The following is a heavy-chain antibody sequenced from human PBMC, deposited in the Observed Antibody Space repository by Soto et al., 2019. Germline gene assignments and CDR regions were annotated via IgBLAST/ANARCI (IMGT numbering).Heavy chain of an antibody. V-gene: IGHV3-33*01. D-gene: IGHD6-13*01. CDR2: IWHDGSNK. Sequence: GGSLRLSCAASGFTFSSYGMHWVRQAPGKGLEWVAVIWHDGSNKYYADSVKGRFTISRDNSKNTLYLQMNSLRAEDTAVYYCARGLRPQDSGYGAFHFDHWGQGTLVTVSS. CDR1: GFTFSSYG. J-gene: IGHJ4*02. CDR3: ARGLRPQDSGYGAFHFDH.